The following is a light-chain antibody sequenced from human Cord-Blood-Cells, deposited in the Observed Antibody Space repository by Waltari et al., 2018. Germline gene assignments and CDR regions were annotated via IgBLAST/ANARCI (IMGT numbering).Light chain of an antibody. Sequence: DIQMTQSPPSLSASVGHRVTITCRASQSISSYLNWYQQKPGKAPKLLIYAASSLQSGVPSRFSGSGSGTDFTLTISSLQPEDFATYYCQQSYSTPTFGQGTRLEIK. CDR2: AAS. J-gene: IGKJ5*01. CDR3: QQSYSTPT. CDR1: QSISSY. V-gene: IGKV1-39*01.